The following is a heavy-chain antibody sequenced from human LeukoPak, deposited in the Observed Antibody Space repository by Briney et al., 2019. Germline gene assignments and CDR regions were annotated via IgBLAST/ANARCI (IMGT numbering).Heavy chain of an antibody. CDR2: ISGSGGST. V-gene: IGHV3-23*01. D-gene: IGHD2-21*02. CDR3: ARDGGDHYYYYGMDV. CDR1: GFTFSSYA. Sequence: GGSLRLSCAASGFTFSSYAMSWVRQAPGKGLEWVSAISGSGGSTYYADSVKGRFTISRDNSKNTLYLQMNSLRAEDTAVYYCARDGGDHYYYYGMDVWGQGTTVTVSS. J-gene: IGHJ6*02.